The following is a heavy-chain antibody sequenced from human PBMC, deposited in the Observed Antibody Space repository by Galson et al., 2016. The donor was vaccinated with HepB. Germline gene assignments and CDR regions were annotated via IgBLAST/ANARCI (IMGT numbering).Heavy chain of an antibody. V-gene: IGHV6-1*01. Sequence: CAISGDSVSNNNAGWYWIRQSPSRGLECLGRTFYRSNWQNDYAECVTSRISINADTARNEISLHLRSVTPEDTGVYYCARSYLLGRGFGWWGPGTPVTVSS. CDR2: TFYRSNWQN. CDR1: GDSVSNNNAG. J-gene: IGHJ4*02. CDR3: ARSYLLGRGFGW. D-gene: IGHD3-10*01.